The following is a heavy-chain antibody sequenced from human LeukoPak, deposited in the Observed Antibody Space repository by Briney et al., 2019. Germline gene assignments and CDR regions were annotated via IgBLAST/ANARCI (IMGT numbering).Heavy chain of an antibody. V-gene: IGHV4-38-2*02. CDR2: IYHSGST. J-gene: IGHJ4*02. D-gene: IGHD3-22*01. CDR1: GYSISGGFY. Sequence: SETLSLTCTVSGYSISGGFYWGWIRQPPGKGLEWIGSIYHSGSTYYNPSLKSRVTISVDTSKNQFSLKLSSVTAADTAAYYCARESFSYYDSSGPFDYWGQGTLVTVSS. CDR3: ARESFSYYDSSGPFDY.